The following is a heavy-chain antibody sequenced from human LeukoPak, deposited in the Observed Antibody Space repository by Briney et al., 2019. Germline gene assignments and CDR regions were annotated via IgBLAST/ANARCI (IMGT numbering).Heavy chain of an antibody. J-gene: IGHJ3*02. CDR2: INHSGST. CDR1: GGSFGGYY. CDR3: ARGRAFDI. Sequence: PSETLSLTCAVYGGSFGGYYWSWIRQPPGKGLEWIGEINHSGSTNYNPSLKSRVTISVDTSKIQFSLKLSSVTAADTAVYYCARGRAFDIWGQGTMVTVSS. V-gene: IGHV4-34*01.